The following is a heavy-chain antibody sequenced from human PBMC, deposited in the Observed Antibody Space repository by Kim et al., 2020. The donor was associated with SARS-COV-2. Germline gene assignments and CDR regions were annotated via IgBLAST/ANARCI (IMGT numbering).Heavy chain of an antibody. D-gene: IGHD3-9*01. CDR3: VIGRQGRVYDILTGLSRYGMDV. CDR1: GGTFSSYT. CDR2: IIPIFGTA. J-gene: IGHJ6*02. V-gene: IGHV1-69*06. Sequence: SVKVSCKASGGTFSSYTISWVRQAPGQGLEWVGGIIPIFGTANYAQKFQGRVTITADKSTSTAYMELSSLRSEDTAVYYCVIGRQGRVYDILTGLSRYGMDVWGQGTTVTVSS.